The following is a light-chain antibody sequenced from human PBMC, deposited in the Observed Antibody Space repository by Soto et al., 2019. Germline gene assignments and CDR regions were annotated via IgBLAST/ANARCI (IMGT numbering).Light chain of an antibody. J-gene: IGKJ1*01. CDR2: RAS. Sequence: PGERVTLSCRASQSVGGTYLAWYQHKPGQAPRLLIYRASTRATGIPARFSGSGSGTEFTRTISSLQSEDFAVYYWQQYNAWPPTWTFGQGTKVDIK. CDR1: QSVGGTY. V-gene: IGKV3-15*01. CDR3: QQYNAWPPTWT.